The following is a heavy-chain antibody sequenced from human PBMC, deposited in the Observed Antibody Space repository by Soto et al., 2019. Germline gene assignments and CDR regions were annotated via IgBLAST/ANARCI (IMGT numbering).Heavy chain of an antibody. J-gene: IGHJ4*02. Sequence: PGGSLRLSCAASGFTFSSYAMSWVRQAPGKGLEWVSAISGSGGSTYYADSVKGRFTISRDNSKNTLYLQMNSLRAEDTAVYYCAKDDYDYIWGSYRSPAFDYWGQGTLVTVSS. CDR2: ISGSGGST. V-gene: IGHV3-23*01. D-gene: IGHD3-16*02. CDR3: AKDDYDYIWGSYRSPAFDY. CDR1: GFTFSSYA.